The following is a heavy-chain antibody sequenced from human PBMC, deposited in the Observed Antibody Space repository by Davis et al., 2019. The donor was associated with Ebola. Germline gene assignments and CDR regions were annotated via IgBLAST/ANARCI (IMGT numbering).Heavy chain of an antibody. CDR3: ARAPQRYFDWLFGYFDY. CDR2: INPNSGGT. CDR1: RYTFTAYY. D-gene: IGHD3-9*01. J-gene: IGHJ4*02. V-gene: IGHV1-2*02. Sequence: ASVKVSCKASRYTFTAYYIHWVRQAPGQGLEWMGWINPNSGGTNYAQKFQGRVTMTRDTSISTAYMELSRLRSDDTAVYYCARAPQRYFDWLFGYFDYWGQGTLVTVSS.